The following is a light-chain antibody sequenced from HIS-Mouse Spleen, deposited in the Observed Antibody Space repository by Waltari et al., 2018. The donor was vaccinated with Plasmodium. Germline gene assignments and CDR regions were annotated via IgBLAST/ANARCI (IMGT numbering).Light chain of an antibody. Sequence: EIVLTQSPATLSLSPGERATLSCRASQSVSSYLAWYHQKPGQAPRLLIYDASNRATGIPARFSGSGSGTDFTLTISSLGPEDFAVYCCQQRSNWPITFGPGTKVDIK. J-gene: IGKJ3*01. CDR2: DAS. CDR1: QSVSSY. CDR3: QQRSNWPIT. V-gene: IGKV3-11*01.